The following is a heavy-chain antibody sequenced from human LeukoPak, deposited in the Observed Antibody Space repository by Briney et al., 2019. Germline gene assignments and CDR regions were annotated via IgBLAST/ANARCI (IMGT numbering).Heavy chain of an antibody. D-gene: IGHD6-13*01. V-gene: IGHV3-23*01. J-gene: IGHJ6*02. CDR3: AKDGPVSSSWYGAGYYYGMDV. CDR2: ISYVDGGT. Sequence: GGSLRLSCETSGFTFSNYAMSWVRQAPGGGREWVSGISYVDGGTYYADSVKGRFTISRDNSKNTMYLQMNSLRAEDTAVYYCAKDGPVSSSWYGAGYYYGMDVWGQGTTVTVSS. CDR1: GFTFSNYA.